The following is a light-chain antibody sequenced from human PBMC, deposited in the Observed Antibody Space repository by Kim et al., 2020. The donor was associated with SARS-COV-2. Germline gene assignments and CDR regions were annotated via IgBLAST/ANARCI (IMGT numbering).Light chain of an antibody. J-gene: IGKJ2*03. Sequence: VSPGERAPLSCRASQNVGSILAWYQQKPGQAPRLLIYDASTRATVIPARFSGSGSGTEFTLTISSLQSEDFAVYYCHQYNNWPLYSFGQGTKLEI. CDR2: DAS. CDR3: HQYNNWPLYS. V-gene: IGKV3-15*01. CDR1: QNVGSI.